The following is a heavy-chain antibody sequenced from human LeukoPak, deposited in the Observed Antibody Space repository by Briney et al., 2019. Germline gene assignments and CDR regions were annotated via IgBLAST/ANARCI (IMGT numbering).Heavy chain of an antibody. J-gene: IGHJ2*01. D-gene: IGHD3-10*01. V-gene: IGHV3-23*01. CDR2: IGGSGSSR. Sequence: GGSLRLSCAASGFIFSSHAMNWVRQAPGKGLEWVSAIGGSGSSRSYADSVKGRFAISRDNSKNTLYLQMNSLRAEDTAVYYCAKAPRTMGYFDLWGRGTLVTVSS. CDR1: GFIFSSHA. CDR3: AKAPRTMGYFDL.